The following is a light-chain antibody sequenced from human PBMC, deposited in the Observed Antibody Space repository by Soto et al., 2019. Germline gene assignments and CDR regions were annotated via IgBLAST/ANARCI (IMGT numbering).Light chain of an antibody. Sequence: VLTQSPGTLSLSPGERATLSCRASQRINTSYLAWYQQKPGQAPRLIVSGASIRSTGIPDRFSGSGSGTDFTLTKSRLEPEDFAVYYCQQYGPSRTFGQGTKVDIK. J-gene: IGKJ1*01. CDR3: QQYGPSRT. CDR1: QRINTSY. CDR2: GAS. V-gene: IGKV3-20*01.